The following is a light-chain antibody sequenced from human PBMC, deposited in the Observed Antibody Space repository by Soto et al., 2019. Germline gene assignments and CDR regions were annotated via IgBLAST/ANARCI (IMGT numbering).Light chain of an antibody. V-gene: IGKV3-20*01. Sequence: EIVLTQSPGTLSLSPGERATLSCRASQSVSSSYLAWYQQKPGQAPRLLLYGASSRATGIPDRLRGSRCSKDITRPFIRPEPQNFAGHHCQQQVPSRTCGGGTKVE. J-gene: IGKJ4*01. CDR1: QSVSSSY. CDR3: QQQVPSRT. CDR2: GAS.